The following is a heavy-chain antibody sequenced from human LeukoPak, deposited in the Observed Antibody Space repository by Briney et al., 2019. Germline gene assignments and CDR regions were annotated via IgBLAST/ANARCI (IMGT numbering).Heavy chain of an antibody. Sequence: SETLSLTCTVSGGSISSHYWSWLRQPPGKGLEWLGYIYYSGSTNYNPSLKSRVTISVDTSKNQFSLKLSSVTAADTAVYYCARAGLPYYYMDVWGKGTTVTVSS. CDR1: GGSISSHY. CDR2: IYYSGST. CDR3: ARAGLPYYYMDV. V-gene: IGHV4-59*11. J-gene: IGHJ6*03.